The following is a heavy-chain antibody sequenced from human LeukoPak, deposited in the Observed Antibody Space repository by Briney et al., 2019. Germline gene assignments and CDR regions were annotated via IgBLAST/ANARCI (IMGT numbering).Heavy chain of an antibody. D-gene: IGHD2/OR15-2a*01. CDR2: IATGGDS. CDR1: GFTFSNYD. Sequence: GGSLRLSCAASGFTFSNYDMHWVRQAPGKGLELVSGIATGGDSYYPGSVRGRFTTSRENAKNSLYLQMNSLRAGDTAVYYCARGMSTSKNSLFDYGGQGTLVTVPS. J-gene: IGHJ4*02. V-gene: IGHV3-13*01. CDR3: ARGMSTSKNSLFDY.